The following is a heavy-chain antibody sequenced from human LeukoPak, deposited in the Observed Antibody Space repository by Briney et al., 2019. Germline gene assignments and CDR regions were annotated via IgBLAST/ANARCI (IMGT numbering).Heavy chain of an antibody. D-gene: IGHD4-17*01. CDR3: AKGPAYGDSFYGMDV. Sequence: GGSLRLSCAASGVTFSSYAMSWVRQAPGKGLEWVSVFSGSGGRTYYADSVRGRFTISRDSPRNTLYMQMNSLRAEDTAVYYCAKGPAYGDSFYGMDVWGQGTTVTVSS. CDR2: FSGSGGRT. CDR1: GVTFSSYA. J-gene: IGHJ6*02. V-gene: IGHV3-23*01.